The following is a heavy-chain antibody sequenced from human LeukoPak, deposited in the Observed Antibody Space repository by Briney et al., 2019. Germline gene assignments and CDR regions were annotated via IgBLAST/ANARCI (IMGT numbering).Heavy chain of an antibody. Sequence: GGSLRLSCAASGFTSSSYAMSWVRQAPGKGLEWVSAISGSGGNTYYADSVKGRFTISRDNSKNTLYLQMNSLRAEDSAAYYCAKLRSGTTGDVEIWGQGTMVTVSS. D-gene: IGHD1-26*01. CDR1: GFTSSSYA. V-gene: IGHV3-23*01. CDR3: AKLRSGTTGDVEI. J-gene: IGHJ3*02. CDR2: ISGSGGNT.